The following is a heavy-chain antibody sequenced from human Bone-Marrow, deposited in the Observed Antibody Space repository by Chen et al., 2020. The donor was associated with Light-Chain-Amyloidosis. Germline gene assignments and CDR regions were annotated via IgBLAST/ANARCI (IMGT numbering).Heavy chain of an antibody. CDR1: GGSISSGGYY. Sequence: QVQLQESGPGLVKPSQTLSLTCTVSGGSISSGGYYWSWIRQHPGKGLEWIGYIYYSGRTYYNPSLTSRVTISVDTSKNQFSLKLSSVTAADTAVYYCARETHYYDSGDYYGMDVWGQGTTVTVSS. V-gene: IGHV4-31*03. J-gene: IGHJ6*02. CDR3: ARETHYYDSGDYYGMDV. CDR2: IYYSGRT. D-gene: IGHD3-22*01.